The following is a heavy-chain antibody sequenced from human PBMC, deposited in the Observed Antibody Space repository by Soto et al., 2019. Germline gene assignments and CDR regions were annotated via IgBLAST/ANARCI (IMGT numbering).Heavy chain of an antibody. CDR2: ISAKNGNT. Sequence: QVHLVQSGGEVKKPGASVIVSCKTSGYNLSTYTINWVRQAPGHGLEWIGWISAKNGNTDYPRKFQGRVTVNMDTSTTTSYMEVRNLRSDETAVYYCESGYFDNFFEFWGQGTLVTVSS. V-gene: IGHV1-18*04. D-gene: IGHD3-22*01. J-gene: IGHJ4*02. CDR1: GYNLSTYT. CDR3: ESGYFDNFFEF.